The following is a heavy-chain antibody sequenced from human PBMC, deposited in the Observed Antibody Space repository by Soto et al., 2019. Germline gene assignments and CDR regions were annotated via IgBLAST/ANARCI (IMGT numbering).Heavy chain of an antibody. CDR2: VSSSGRST. J-gene: IGHJ4*02. V-gene: IGHV3-64D*06. CDR1: GFTFSSYG. Sequence: EVQLVESGGGLVQPGGSLRLSCSASGFTFSSYGMHWVRQAPGKGLEYVSAVSSSGRSTYYVDSVKGRFIISRDNSKNTLYLQMSSLRPEDTAVYYCVKGGLSGDYGDYWGQGTLVTVSS. D-gene: IGHD4-17*01. CDR3: VKGGLSGDYGDY.